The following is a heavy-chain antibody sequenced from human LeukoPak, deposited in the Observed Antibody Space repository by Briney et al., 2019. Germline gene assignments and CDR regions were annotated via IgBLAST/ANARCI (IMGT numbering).Heavy chain of an antibody. CDR2: IIPIFGTA. CDR3: ARVDWNYPRYYYYYMDV. V-gene: IGHV1-69*05. D-gene: IGHD1-7*01. CDR1: RGTLSSYA. J-gene: IGHJ6*03. Sequence: AVKVSSKASRGTLSSYAISWVRQTPQQRVECMGGIIPIFGTANYAQKCQGRVTITTDESTSTAYMELSSLRSEDTAVYYCARVDWNYPRYYYYYMDVWGKGTTVTVSS.